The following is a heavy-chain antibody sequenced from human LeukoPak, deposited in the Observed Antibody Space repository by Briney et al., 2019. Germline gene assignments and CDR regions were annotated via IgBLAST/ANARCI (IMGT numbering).Heavy chain of an antibody. D-gene: IGHD5-18*01. CDR1: GYIFTSYW. Sequence: GESLEISCKGSGYIFTSYWIGWGRQVPGKGLEGRGIIYPGDCDTRYSTSCQGQVTISADKSISTAYLQWSSLKASDTAMYYCARTGGYSYGHFFDYWGQGTLVTVSS. V-gene: IGHV5-51*01. CDR2: IYPGDCDT. CDR3: ARTGGYSYGHFFDY. J-gene: IGHJ4*02.